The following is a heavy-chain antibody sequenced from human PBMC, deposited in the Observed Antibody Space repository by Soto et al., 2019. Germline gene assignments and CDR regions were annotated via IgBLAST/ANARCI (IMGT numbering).Heavy chain of an antibody. CDR1: YNTLSGYF. CDR2: INPKTGGT. J-gene: IGHJ4*02. V-gene: IGHV1-2*02. D-gene: IGHD2-15*01. Sequence: QVQLVQSGAEVKKPGASVRISCAGSYNTLSGYFLHWVRQAPGQGLEWVGWINPKTGGTKYSQTFQGRVTMTTDTSIGTAYVELSRLTSDDTAIYYCAENFAHSSSCHTLDFWGPGTLVTVSS. CDR3: AENFAHSSSCHTLDF.